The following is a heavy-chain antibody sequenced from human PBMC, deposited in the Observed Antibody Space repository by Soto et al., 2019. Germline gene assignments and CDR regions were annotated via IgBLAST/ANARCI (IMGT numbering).Heavy chain of an antibody. CDR3: VVPYVFDY. D-gene: IGHD2-2*01. CDR1: GFTFRNYA. J-gene: IGHJ4*02. V-gene: IGHV3-23*01. Sequence: GGSLRLSCAASGFTFRNYAMSWVRQAPGKGLEWVSAIGAGGSNTYHAESVRGRFTISRDNSKNTLFLQMNSLRAEDTAVYYCVVPYVFDYWGQGTLVTVSS. CDR2: IGAGGSNT.